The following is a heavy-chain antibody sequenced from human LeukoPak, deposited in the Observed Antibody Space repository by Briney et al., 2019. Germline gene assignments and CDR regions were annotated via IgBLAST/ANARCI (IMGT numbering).Heavy chain of an antibody. Sequence: GESLKISCKGSGYSFTSYWIGWVRQMPGKGLEWMGIIYPGDSDTKYSPSFQGQVTISADKSLSTAYLQWSSLKASDTAMYYCARHVSYYGSGSYPSTYYYYYYYMDVWGKGTTVTVSS. CDR1: GYSFTSYW. D-gene: IGHD3-10*01. CDR3: ARHVSYYGSGSYPSTYYYYYYYMDV. CDR2: IYPGDSDT. J-gene: IGHJ6*03. V-gene: IGHV5-51*01.